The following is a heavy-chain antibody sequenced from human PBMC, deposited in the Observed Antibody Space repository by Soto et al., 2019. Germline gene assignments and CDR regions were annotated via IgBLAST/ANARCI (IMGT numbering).Heavy chain of an antibody. CDR2: ITGSGGGT. Sequence: LRLSCTASTFSLSTYALTWVRQAPGKGLKWVASITGSGGGTYYADSLKGRFTISRDNFKNTLYLQMNSLRAEDTAVYYCARDPNGDYVGAFDFWGQGTMVTVSS. J-gene: IGHJ3*01. D-gene: IGHD4-17*01. CDR1: TFSLSTYA. V-gene: IGHV3-23*01. CDR3: ARDPNGDYVGAFDF.